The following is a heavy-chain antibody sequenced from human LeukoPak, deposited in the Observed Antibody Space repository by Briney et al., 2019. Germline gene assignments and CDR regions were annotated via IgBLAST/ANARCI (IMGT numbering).Heavy chain of an antibody. V-gene: IGHV4-30-2*01. J-gene: IGHJ6*02. Sequence: SSETLSLTCAVSGGPISSGGYSWPWIRQPPGKGLEWLGYIYHSGSTYYNPSLKSRVTISVDRSKNQFSLKLSSVTAADTAVYYCARENRGYCSSTSCRISYGMDVWGQGTTVTVS. CDR1: GGPISSGGYS. CDR2: IYHSGST. D-gene: IGHD2-2*01. CDR3: ARENRGYCSSTSCRISYGMDV.